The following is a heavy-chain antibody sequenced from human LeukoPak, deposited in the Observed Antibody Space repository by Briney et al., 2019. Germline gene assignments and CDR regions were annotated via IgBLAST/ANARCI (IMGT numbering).Heavy chain of an antibody. Sequence: SETLSLTCTVSGDSISSGSYFWSWIRQPAGKGLECIGRFYTSGSTNYNPSLKSRVTISVDTSKNQFSLKLSSVTAADTAVYYCARGPPGYSYGYGHDAFDIWGQGTMVTVSS. CDR1: GDSISSGSYF. J-gene: IGHJ3*02. CDR2: FYTSGST. D-gene: IGHD5-18*01. V-gene: IGHV4-61*02. CDR3: ARGPPGYSYGYGHDAFDI.